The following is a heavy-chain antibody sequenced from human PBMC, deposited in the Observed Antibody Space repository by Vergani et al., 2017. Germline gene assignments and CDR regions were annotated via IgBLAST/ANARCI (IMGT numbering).Heavy chain of an antibody. D-gene: IGHD2-15*01. V-gene: IGHV4-34*01. Sequence: QVQLQQWGAGLLKPSETLSLTCAVYGGSFSGYYWSWIRQPPGKGLEWIGEINHSGSTNYNPSLKSRVTMSVDTSKNQFSLKLSSVTAADTAVYYCARDSRGSIQPKGFDPWGQGTLVTVSS. CDR3: ARDSRGSIQPKGFDP. J-gene: IGHJ5*02. CDR2: INHSGST. CDR1: GGSFSGYY.